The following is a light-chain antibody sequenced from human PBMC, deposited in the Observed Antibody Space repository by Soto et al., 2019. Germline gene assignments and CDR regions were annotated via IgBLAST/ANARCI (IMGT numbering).Light chain of an antibody. J-gene: IGLJ3*02. CDR1: SSDVGGYNY. V-gene: IGLV2-14*01. CDR2: EVS. Sequence: QSALTQPASVSGSPGQSITISCTGTSSDVGGYNYVSWYQQHPGKAPKLMIYEVSNRPSGVSNRFSGSKSGNTASLTISGLLAEDEADYYCSSYTSSSTRVFRGGTKLTVL. CDR3: SSYTSSSTRV.